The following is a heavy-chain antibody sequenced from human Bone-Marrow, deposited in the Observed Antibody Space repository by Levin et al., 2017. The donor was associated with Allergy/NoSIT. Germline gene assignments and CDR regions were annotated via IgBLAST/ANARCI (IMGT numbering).Heavy chain of an antibody. J-gene: IGHJ4*02. CDR2: IYWDHDT. Sequence: SGPTLVKPTQTLTLTCTVSGFSLSTNGGGVAWIRQPPGKAMEWLALIYWDHDTRYSPSMKTRVTVTMDTSKDQVVLAMAHVDPVDTATYYCAHIQHYSGRGAEYYFDSWGLGTLVTVSS. V-gene: IGHV2-5*02. CDR1: GFSLSTNGGG. D-gene: IGHD3-10*01. CDR3: AHIQHYSGRGAEYYFDS.